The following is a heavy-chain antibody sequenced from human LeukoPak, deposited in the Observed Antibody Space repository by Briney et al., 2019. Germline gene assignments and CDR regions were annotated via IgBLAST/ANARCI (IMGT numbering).Heavy chain of an antibody. D-gene: IGHD2-2*01. J-gene: IGHJ4*02. CDR2: INPDSGGT. V-gene: IGHV1-2*02. CDR3: ATAPIVVVPAAMRY. Sequence: ASVKVSCKASGYTFTGYYMHWVRQAPGQGLEWMGWINPDSGGTIYAQNFQGRVTMTRDTSISTAYMELSSLRSEDTAVYYCATAPIVVVPAAMRYWGQGALVTVSS. CDR1: GYTFTGYY.